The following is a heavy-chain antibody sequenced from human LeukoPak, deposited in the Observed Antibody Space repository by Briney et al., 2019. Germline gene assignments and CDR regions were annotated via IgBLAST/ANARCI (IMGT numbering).Heavy chain of an antibody. V-gene: IGHV3-30-3*01. Sequence: GGSLRLSCAASGFTFSSYAMHWVRQAPGKGLEWVAVISYDGSNKYYADSVKGRFTISRDNSKNTLYLQMNSLRAEDTAVYYCARTPSITMIARYYFDYWGQGTLVTVSS. CDR2: ISYDGSNK. CDR3: ARTPSITMIARYYFDY. CDR1: GFTFSSYA. D-gene: IGHD3-22*01. J-gene: IGHJ4*02.